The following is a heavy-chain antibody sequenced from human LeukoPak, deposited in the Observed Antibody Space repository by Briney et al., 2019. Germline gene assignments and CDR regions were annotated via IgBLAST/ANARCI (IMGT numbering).Heavy chain of an antibody. V-gene: IGHV3-48*03. CDR1: GFTFSSYE. J-gene: IGHJ4*02. CDR2: ISSSGSTI. D-gene: IGHD4-17*01. CDR3: ARDRGGFGDYGDYGVFDY. Sequence: GGSLRLSCAASGFTFSSYEMNWVRQAPGKGLEWVSYISSSGSTIFYADSVKGRFTISRGNAKNSLYLQMNSLRAEDTAVYYCARDRGGFGDYGDYGVFDYWGQGTLVTVSS.